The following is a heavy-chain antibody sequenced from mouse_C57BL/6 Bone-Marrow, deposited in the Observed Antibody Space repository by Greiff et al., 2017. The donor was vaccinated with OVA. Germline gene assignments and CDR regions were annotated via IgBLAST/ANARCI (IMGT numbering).Heavy chain of an antibody. CDR3: AERLPPYWYFDV. CDR1: GFTFSDYY. Sequence: EVQLVESGGGLVQPGGSLKLSCAASGFTFSDYYMYWVRQTPEKRLEWVAYISNGGGSTYYPDTVKGRFTISRDNAKNTLYLQMSRLKSEDTAMYYCAERLPPYWYFDVWGTGTTVTVSS. V-gene: IGHV5-12*01. J-gene: IGHJ1*03. CDR2: ISNGGGST. D-gene: IGHD2-2*01.